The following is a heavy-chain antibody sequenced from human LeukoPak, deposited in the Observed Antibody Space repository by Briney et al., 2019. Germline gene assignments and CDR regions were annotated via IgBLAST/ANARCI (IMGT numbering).Heavy chain of an antibody. CDR1: GFRFDDFA. CDR3: VKDARDCGGDCFFRSPDENSQYRHMDV. CDR2: ITWDGGAK. D-gene: IGHD2-21*02. V-gene: IGHV3-43D*04. J-gene: IGHJ6*03. Sequence: GGSLILSCSASGFRFDDFAMPWVRQTPGKGLEWISTITWDGGAKHYAASVKGRFSVSRDNSKTSLHLQMNSLRRDDTALYYCVKDARDCGGDCFFRSPDENSQYRHMDVWGTGTTVIVS.